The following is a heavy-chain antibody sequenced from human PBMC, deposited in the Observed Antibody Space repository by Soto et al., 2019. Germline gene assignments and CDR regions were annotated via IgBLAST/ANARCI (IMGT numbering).Heavy chain of an antibody. CDR2: IIPIFGTA. CDR1: GGTFSSYA. J-gene: IGHJ5*02. Sequence: GASVKVSCKASGGTFSSYAISWVRQAPGQGLEWMGGIIPIFGTANYAQKFQGRVTITADESTSTAYMELSSLRSEDTAVYYCARLYSSSTLRAHNWFDPWGQGTLVTVSS. CDR3: ARLYSSSTLRAHNWFDP. V-gene: IGHV1-69*13. D-gene: IGHD6-13*01.